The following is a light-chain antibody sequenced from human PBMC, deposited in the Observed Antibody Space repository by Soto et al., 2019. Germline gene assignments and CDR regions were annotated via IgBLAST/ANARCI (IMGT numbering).Light chain of an antibody. J-gene: IGKJ5*01. Sequence: EIVLTQSPGTLSLSPGERATLSCRASQSVSTNLAWYQHKPGQAPRLLISGASSRATGIPDRFSGSGSGTDFTLTISRLEPEDFVLYYCQQYGGSPITFGQGTRLDI. CDR2: GAS. V-gene: IGKV3-20*01. CDR3: QQYGGSPIT. CDR1: QSVSTN.